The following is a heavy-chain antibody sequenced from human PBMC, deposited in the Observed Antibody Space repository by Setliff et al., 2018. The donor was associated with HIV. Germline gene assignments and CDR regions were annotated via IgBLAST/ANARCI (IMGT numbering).Heavy chain of an antibody. CDR1: GDGVTSKSYS. Sequence: KPSETLSLTCDVSGDGVTSKSYSWTWIRQPPGKGLEWMGYIFHSGTTYYSPSLKDRLTISIDQSMNHFSLKLTSVTAADTAVYYCATVPPSGTYLDYWGPGVLVTVSS. D-gene: IGHD3-10*01. V-gene: IGHV4-30-2*01. J-gene: IGHJ4*02. CDR2: IFHSGTT. CDR3: ATVPPSGTYLDY.